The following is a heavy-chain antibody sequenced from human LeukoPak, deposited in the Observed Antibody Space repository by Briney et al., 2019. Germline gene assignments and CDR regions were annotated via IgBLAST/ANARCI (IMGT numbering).Heavy chain of an antibody. CDR1: GGSISSSSYY. CDR3: AREGGPGADTYYYYYYMDV. D-gene: IGHD1-1*01. J-gene: IGHJ6*03. V-gene: IGHV4-39*07. CDR2: IYYSGST. Sequence: SETLSLTCTVSGGSISSSSYYWGWIRQPPGKGLEWIGSIYYSGSTYYNPSLKSRVTISVDTSKNQFSLKLSSVTAADTAVYYCAREGGPGADTYYYYYYMDVWGKGTTVTVSS.